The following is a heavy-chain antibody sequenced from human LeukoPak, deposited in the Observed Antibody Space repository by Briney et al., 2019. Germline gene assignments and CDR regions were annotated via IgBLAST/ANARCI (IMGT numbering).Heavy chain of an antibody. CDR3: ARDEFGDFQGFDY. J-gene: IGHJ4*02. Sequence: GGSLRLSCAASGIIFSNYGMHWVRQGPGKGLEWVAVISDDGSDKYYADSVKGRFTIPRDNSKNTLYLQMNSLRAEDTAMYYCARDEFGDFQGFDYWGQGTRVTVSS. CDR1: GIIFSNYG. D-gene: IGHD4-17*01. V-gene: IGHV3-30*03. CDR2: ISDDGSDK.